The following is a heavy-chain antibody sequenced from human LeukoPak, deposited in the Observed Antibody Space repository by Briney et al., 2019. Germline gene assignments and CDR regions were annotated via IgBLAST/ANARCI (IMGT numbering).Heavy chain of an antibody. CDR2: ISYDGNNK. CDR1: GYTFSSYA. V-gene: IGHV3-30-3*01. CDR3: AREKSYCSSTSCYEGHCYYYGMDV. Sequence: PGGSLRLSCAASGYTFSSYAMHWVRQAPGKGLEGVAVISYDGNNKYYADSVKGRFTIPRDNSKNTLYLQMNSLRAEDTAVYCCAREKSYCSSTSCYEGHCYYYGMDVWGQGTTVTVSS. J-gene: IGHJ6*02. D-gene: IGHD2-2*01.